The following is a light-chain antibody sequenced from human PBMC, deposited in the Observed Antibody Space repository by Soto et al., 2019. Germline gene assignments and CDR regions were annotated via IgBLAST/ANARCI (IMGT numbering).Light chain of an antibody. V-gene: IGKV1-5*01. J-gene: IGKJ1*01. Sequence: GDRVTITCRASQSISSWLAWYQQKPGKAPKLLIYDASSLESGVPSRFSGSGSATEFTLTISSLQPDDFATYYCQQYNSLTTFGQGTKVEIK. CDR3: QQYNSLTT. CDR1: QSISSW. CDR2: DAS.